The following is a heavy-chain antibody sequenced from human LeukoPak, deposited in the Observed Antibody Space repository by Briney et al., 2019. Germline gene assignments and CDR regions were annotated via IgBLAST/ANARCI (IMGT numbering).Heavy chain of an antibody. V-gene: IGHV1-69*05. D-gene: IGHD1-7*01. CDR2: ITPMFGSP. CDR3: ARTKALTGTALPY. J-gene: IGHJ4*02. CDR1: GGGFSSFL. Sequence: GASVKVSCKASGGGFSSFLFTWVRQAPGQGLEWMGGITPMFGSPNYAQKFQGRVTISTDESTTTAYMELSSLRSEDTAVYYCARTKALTGTALPYWSQGTLVTVSS.